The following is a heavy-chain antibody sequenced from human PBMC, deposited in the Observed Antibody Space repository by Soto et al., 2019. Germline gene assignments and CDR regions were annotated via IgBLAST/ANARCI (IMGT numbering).Heavy chain of an antibody. Sequence: EVQLVESGGGLVKPGGSLRLSCAASGFTFSKYAITWVRQAPGKGLEWVSSISSSSNYIHYGDSVKGRFTISRDNAKNSLYLQMNSLRVEDTAVYYCARTDLFYFDSWGQGTLVNVSS. CDR1: GFTFSKYA. CDR2: ISSSSNYI. D-gene: IGHD3-10*01. CDR3: ARTDLFYFDS. V-gene: IGHV3-21*01. J-gene: IGHJ4*02.